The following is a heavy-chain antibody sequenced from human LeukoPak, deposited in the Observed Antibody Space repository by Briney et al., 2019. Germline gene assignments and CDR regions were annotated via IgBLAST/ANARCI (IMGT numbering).Heavy chain of an antibody. CDR1: GFTFDDYA. V-gene: IGHV3-9*01. CDR2: ISWNSGSI. CDR3: AKGLGDYSSGHGY. Sequence: HPGGSLRLSCAASGFTFDDYAMHWVRQAPGKGLEWVSGISWNSGSIGYADSVKGRFTISRDNSKNTLYLQMNSLRAEDTAVYYCAKGLGDYSSGHGYWGQGTLVTVSS. J-gene: IGHJ4*02. D-gene: IGHD6-19*01.